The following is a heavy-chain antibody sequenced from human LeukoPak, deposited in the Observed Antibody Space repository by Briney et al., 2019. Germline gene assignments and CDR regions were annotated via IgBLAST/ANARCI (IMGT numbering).Heavy chain of an antibody. V-gene: IGHV4-4*02. J-gene: IGHJ4*02. CDR1: GGSISSSNW. Sequence: SETLSLTCGVSGGSISSSNWWCCVRQHPGQGLEGIGEISLTGQTNYNPSLNGRVTMSLDESRNQLSLKLTSVTAAYTAIYYYSRESGAFCPFGYWGQGTLVIVPP. D-gene: IGHD1-26*01. CDR3: SRESGAFCPFGY. CDR2: ISLTGQT.